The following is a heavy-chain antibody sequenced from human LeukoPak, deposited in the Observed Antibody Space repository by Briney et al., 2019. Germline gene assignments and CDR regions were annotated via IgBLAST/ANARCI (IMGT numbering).Heavy chain of an antibody. Sequence: GGSLRLSCAASGFNFNTYSMHWVRQTPGKGLEWVAVIWLEGSDEYYADSVKGRFTISRDNSKSLVYLQMDSLRDEDTAVYYCAGEVVRDVSGVDYTWLDPWGQGTLVFVS. D-gene: IGHD3-10*01. CDR1: GFNFNTYS. J-gene: IGHJ5*02. V-gene: IGHV3-33*01. CDR3: AGEVVRDVSGVDYTWLDP. CDR2: IWLEGSDE.